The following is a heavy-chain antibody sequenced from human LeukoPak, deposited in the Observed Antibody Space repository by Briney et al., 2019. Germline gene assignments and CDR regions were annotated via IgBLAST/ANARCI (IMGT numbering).Heavy chain of an antibody. D-gene: IGHD4-17*01. J-gene: IGHJ4*02. V-gene: IGHV4-39*07. CDR1: GGSISSSSYY. CDR2: IYYSGST. Sequence: SSETLSLTCTVSGGSISSSSYYWGWIRQPPGKGLEWIGSIYYSGSTYYNPSLKSRVTISVDTSKNQFSLKLSSVTAADTAVYYCARAETTVTGAFGYWGQGTLVTVSS. CDR3: ARAETTVTGAFGY.